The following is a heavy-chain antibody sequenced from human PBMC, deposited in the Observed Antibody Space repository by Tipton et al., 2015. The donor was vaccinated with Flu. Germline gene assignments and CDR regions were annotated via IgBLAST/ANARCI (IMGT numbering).Heavy chain of an antibody. CDR3: ARDGVEMATINAFDI. CDR2: ISYDGSNK. Sequence: SLRLSCAASGFTFSSYAMHWVRQAPGKGLEWVAVISYDGSNKYYADSVKGRFTISRDNSKNTLYLQMNSLRAEDTAVYYCARDGVEMATINAFDIWGQGTRVTVSS. V-gene: IGHV3-30*04. CDR1: GFTFSSYA. J-gene: IGHJ3*02. D-gene: IGHD5-24*01.